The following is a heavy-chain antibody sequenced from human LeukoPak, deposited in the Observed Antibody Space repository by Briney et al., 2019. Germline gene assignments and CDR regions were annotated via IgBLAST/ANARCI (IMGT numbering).Heavy chain of an antibody. D-gene: IGHD3-10*02. CDR3: AELGITMIGGV. CDR1: GFTFSSYG. V-gene: IGHV3-30*02. J-gene: IGHJ6*04. Sequence: GGSLRLSCAASGFTFSSYGMHWVRQAPGKGLEWVAFIPYDGSNKYYADLVKGRFTISRDISKNMLYLQMNSLRAEDTAVYYCAELGITMIGGVWGKGATVTISS. CDR2: IPYDGSNK.